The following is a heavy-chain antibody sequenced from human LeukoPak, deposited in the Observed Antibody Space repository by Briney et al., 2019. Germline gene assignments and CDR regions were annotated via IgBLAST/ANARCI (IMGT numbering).Heavy chain of an antibody. CDR2: ISYDGSNK. Sequence: GGSLRLSCAASGFTFSSYAMHWVRQAPGKGLEWVAVISYDGSNKYYADSVKGRFTISRDNSKNTLYLQMNSLRAEDTAVYYCARAVGVAAAAQGYWGQGTLVTVSS. J-gene: IGHJ4*02. D-gene: IGHD6-13*01. CDR1: GFTFSSYA. V-gene: IGHV3-30-3*01. CDR3: ARAVGVAAAAQGY.